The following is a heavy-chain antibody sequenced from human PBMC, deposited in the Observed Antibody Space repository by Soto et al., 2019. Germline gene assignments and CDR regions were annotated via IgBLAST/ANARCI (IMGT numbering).Heavy chain of an antibody. J-gene: IGHJ6*02. Sequence: GGSLRLSCAASGFTFSTYSMSWVRQAPGKGLEWVSSISSSGYIFSTDSVRGRFTIARDNAKNSVYLQINSLRAEDTAVYFCARDCSGGSCYPGMDVWGQGTTVTVSS. CDR3: ARDCSGGSCYPGMDV. D-gene: IGHD2-15*01. V-gene: IGHV3-21*01. CDR2: ISSSGYI. CDR1: GFTFSTYS.